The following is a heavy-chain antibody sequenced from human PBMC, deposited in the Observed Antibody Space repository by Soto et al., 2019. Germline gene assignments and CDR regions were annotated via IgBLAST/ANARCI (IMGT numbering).Heavy chain of an antibody. J-gene: IGHJ3*02. CDR2: MNPNSGNT. V-gene: IGHV1-8*01. CDR3: ARGLIDPRYYYDSSGDNAFDI. CDR1: GYTFTSYD. D-gene: IGHD3-22*01. Sequence: GASVEVSCKASGYTFTSYDVNWVRQATGQGLEWMGWMNPNSGNTGYAQKFQGRVTMTRNTSISTAYMELSSLRSGDTAVYYCARGLIDPRYYYDSSGDNAFDIWGQGTMVTVSS.